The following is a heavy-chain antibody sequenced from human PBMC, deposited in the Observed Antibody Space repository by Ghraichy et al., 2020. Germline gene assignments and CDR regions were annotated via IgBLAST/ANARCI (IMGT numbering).Heavy chain of an antibody. CDR3: ARVPYCSGGSCYSAFEY. V-gene: IGHV3-48*02. Sequence: GESLNISCAASGFTFSSYSMNWVRQAPGKGLEWVSYISSDSTTIYYADSVTGRFTISRDNAKNSLYLQMNSLRDEDAAVYYCARVPYCSGGSCYSAFEYWGQGTLVTVSS. D-gene: IGHD2-15*01. J-gene: IGHJ4*02. CDR2: ISSDSTTI. CDR1: GFTFSSYS.